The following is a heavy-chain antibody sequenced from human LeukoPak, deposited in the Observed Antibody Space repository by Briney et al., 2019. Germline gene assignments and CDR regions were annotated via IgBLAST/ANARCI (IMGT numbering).Heavy chain of an antibody. D-gene: IGHD3-16*01. Sequence: PGGSLRLPCAASGFTFPNYDMSWVRQAPGKGLEWVSTISDSGHDTSYADSVKGRFTISRDNSKNTLYLQMSSLRAEDTALYYCATGEYYFDFWGQGTLVTVSS. V-gene: IGHV3-23*01. CDR1: GFTFPNYD. CDR3: ATGEYYFDF. J-gene: IGHJ4*02. CDR2: ISDSGHDT.